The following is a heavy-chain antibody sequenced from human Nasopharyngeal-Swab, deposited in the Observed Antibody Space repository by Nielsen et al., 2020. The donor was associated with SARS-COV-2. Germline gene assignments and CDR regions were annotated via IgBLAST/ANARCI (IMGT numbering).Heavy chain of an antibody. CDR2: ISAYNGNT. D-gene: IGHD2-2*01. J-gene: IGHJ6*02. Sequence: SVKVSCKASGYTFTSYGISWVRQAPGQGLEWMGWISAYNGNTNYAQKLQGRVTMTTDTSTSTAYMELRSLRSDDTAVYYCARENIVVVPAATYYYGIDVWGQGTTVTVSS. CDR1: GYTFTSYG. CDR3: ARENIVVVPAATYYYGIDV. V-gene: IGHV1-18*01.